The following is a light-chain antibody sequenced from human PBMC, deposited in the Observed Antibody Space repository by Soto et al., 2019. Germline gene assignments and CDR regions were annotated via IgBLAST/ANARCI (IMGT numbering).Light chain of an antibody. J-gene: IGLJ2*01. CDR3: AAWDDRLGAVI. CDR2: TSN. CDR1: SSNIGNNP. Sequence: QSVLTQPPSASGTPGQRVTISCSGSSSNIGNNPVNWYQQLPGTAPKLLIYTSNQRPSGVPDRFSGSKSGTSASPAISGLQSEDEADYYCAAWDDRLGAVIFGGGTKVTVL. V-gene: IGLV1-44*01.